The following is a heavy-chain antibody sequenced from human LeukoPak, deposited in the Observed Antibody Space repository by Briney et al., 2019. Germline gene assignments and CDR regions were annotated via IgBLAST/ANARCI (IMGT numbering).Heavy chain of an antibody. CDR1: GYTFTSYG. Sequence: ASVKVSCKASGYTFTSYGISWVRQAPGQGLEWMGWISAYNGNTNYAQKLQGRVTMTTDTSTSTAYMELRSLRSDDPAVYYCARDLTFGGFFDYWGEGTMVTVSS. CDR2: ISAYNGNT. D-gene: IGHD3-16*01. V-gene: IGHV1-18*01. CDR3: ARDLTFGGFFDY. J-gene: IGHJ4*02.